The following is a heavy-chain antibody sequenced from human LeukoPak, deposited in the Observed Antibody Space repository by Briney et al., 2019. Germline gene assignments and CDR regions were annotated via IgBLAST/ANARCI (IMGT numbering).Heavy chain of an antibody. D-gene: IGHD3-22*01. CDR3: ARGDSSGYSSFDY. J-gene: IGHJ4*02. CDR2: IIPIFGTA. CDR1: GSTFSSYA. Sequence: SVKVSCKASGSTFSSYAISWVRQAPGQGLEWMGGIIPIFGTANYAQKFQGRVTITTDESTSTAYMELSSLRSEDTAVYYCARGDSSGYSSFDYWGQGTLVTVSS. V-gene: IGHV1-69*05.